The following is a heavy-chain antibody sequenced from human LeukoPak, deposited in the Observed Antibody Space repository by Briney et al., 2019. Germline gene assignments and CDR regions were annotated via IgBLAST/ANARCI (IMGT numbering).Heavy chain of an antibody. J-gene: IGHJ6*03. V-gene: IGHV3-7*01. CDR2: IKQDGSEK. D-gene: IGHD3-3*01. CDR1: GFTFRTYW. CDR3: ARGMLSSAGYHWYYYMDV. Sequence: VGSLRLSCAASGFTFRTYWMSWVRQAPGKGLEWVANIKQDGSEKYYVDSVKGRFTISRDNAKNTLYLQMNSLRGEDTAVYYCARGMLSSAGYHWYYYMDVWGKGAMVTVSS.